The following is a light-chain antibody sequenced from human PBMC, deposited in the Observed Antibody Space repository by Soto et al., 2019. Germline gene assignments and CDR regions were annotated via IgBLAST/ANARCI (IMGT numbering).Light chain of an antibody. CDR3: QQYYTIPRT. V-gene: IGKV4-1*01. CDR2: WAS. Sequence: DILMTQSPDSLAVSLGERATINCKSSQSVLYSSNNKNYLTWYQQKPGQPPRLLIAWASIRESGVPDRFSGSGSGTDFTLTISSLQAEDVAVYYCQQYYTIPRTFGQGTKVDIK. J-gene: IGKJ1*01. CDR1: QSVLYSSNNKNY.